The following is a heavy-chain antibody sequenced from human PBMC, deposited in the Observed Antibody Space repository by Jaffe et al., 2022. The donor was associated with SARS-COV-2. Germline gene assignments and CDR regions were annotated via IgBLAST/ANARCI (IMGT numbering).Heavy chain of an antibody. D-gene: IGHD3-16*02. V-gene: IGHV3-30-3*01. CDR2: ISYDGSNK. Sequence: QVQLVESGGGVVQPGRSLRLSCAASGFTFSSYAMHWVRQAPGKGLEWVAVISYDGSNKYYADSVKGRFTISRDNSKNTLYLQMNSLRAEDTAVYYCARDRDVWGSYRYSLDYWGQGTLVTVSS. CDR3: ARDRDVWGSYRYSLDY. J-gene: IGHJ4*02. CDR1: GFTFSSYA.